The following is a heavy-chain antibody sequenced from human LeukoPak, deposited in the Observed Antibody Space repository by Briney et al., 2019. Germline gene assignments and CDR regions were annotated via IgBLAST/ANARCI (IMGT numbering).Heavy chain of an antibody. CDR1: GYTFTGYY. D-gene: IGHD2-2*01. CDR3: ARDGCSSTSCYAYLDY. Sequence: ASVKVSCEASGYTFTGYYMHWVRQAPGQGLEWMGWINPNSGGTNYAQKFQGRVTMTRDTSISTAYMELSRLRSDDTAVYYCARDGCSSTSCYAYLDYWGQGTLVTVSS. V-gene: IGHV1-2*02. CDR2: INPNSGGT. J-gene: IGHJ4*02.